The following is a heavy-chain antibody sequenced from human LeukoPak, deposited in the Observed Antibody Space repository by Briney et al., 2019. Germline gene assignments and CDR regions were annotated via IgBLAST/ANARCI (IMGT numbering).Heavy chain of an antibody. V-gene: IGHV3-15*01. Sequence: PGGSLRLSCAASGFTFSNAWMSWVRQAPGKGLEWVGRIKSKTDGGTTDYAAPVKGRFTISRDDSKNTLYLQMNSLKTEDTAVYYCTTGVVLRFLEWLLKGYGMDVWGQGTTVTVSS. CDR3: TTGVVLRFLEWLLKGYGMDV. J-gene: IGHJ6*02. CDR1: GFTFSNAW. CDR2: IKSKTDGGTT. D-gene: IGHD3-3*01.